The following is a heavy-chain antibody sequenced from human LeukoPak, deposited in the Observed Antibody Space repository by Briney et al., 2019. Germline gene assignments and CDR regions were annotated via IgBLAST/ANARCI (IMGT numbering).Heavy chain of an antibody. CDR2: IKQDGSEK. D-gene: IGHD5-12*01. CDR1: GFTFSSYW. Sequence: GGSLRLSCAASGFTFSSYWMRWVRHAPGRGREWQANIKQDGSEKYYVVSVKGRFTISRDNAKNSLYLQMNSLRAEDTAVYYCARDPVRGYSGYEGDYWGQGTLVTVSS. V-gene: IGHV3-7*01. J-gene: IGHJ4*02. CDR3: ARDPVRGYSGYEGDY.